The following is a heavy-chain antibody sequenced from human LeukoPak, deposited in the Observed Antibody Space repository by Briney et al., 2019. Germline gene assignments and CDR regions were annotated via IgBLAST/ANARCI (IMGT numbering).Heavy chain of an antibody. CDR2: IYPGDSDT. CDR1: GYSLNTYW. CDR3: ARPRDGYNHDAFDI. V-gene: IGHV5-51*01. Sequence: GESLKISCKGSGYSLNTYWIGWVRQMPGKGLEWMGIIYPGDSDTKYSPSFQGQVTISADKSISTAYLQWSSLKASDTAMYYCARPRDGYNHDAFDIWGQGTMVTVSS. D-gene: IGHD5-24*01. J-gene: IGHJ3*02.